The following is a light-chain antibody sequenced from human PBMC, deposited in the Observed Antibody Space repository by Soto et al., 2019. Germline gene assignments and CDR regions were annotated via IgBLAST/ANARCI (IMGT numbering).Light chain of an antibody. CDR2: GAS. Sequence: EIVMTQSPPTLSASPGERATLSCRASQSISRNLAWFHQKPGQAPSLLIFGASTRAAGIPPRFSGSGSGTEFTITTSGLQSEDFAVYFCHQYENWPKTFGQGTKVEI. CDR1: QSISRN. V-gene: IGKV3-15*01. CDR3: HQYENWPKT. J-gene: IGKJ1*01.